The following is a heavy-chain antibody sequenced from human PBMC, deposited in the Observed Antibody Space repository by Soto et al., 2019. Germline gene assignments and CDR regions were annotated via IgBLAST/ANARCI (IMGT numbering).Heavy chain of an antibody. D-gene: IGHD2-2*01. J-gene: IGHJ6*02. Sequence: PXGSLRLSCAASGFTFSSYAMSWVRQAPGKGLDWVSAISGGGGSTYYADSVKGRFTISRDNSKNTLYLQMNSLRAEDTAVYYCAKGSLLYQASIYYYYGMDVWGQGTTVTVSS. CDR2: ISGGGGST. CDR3: AKGSLLYQASIYYYYGMDV. V-gene: IGHV3-23*01. CDR1: GFTFSSYA.